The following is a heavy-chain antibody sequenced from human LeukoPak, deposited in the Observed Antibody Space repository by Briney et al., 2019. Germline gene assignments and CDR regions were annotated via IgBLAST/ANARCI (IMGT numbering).Heavy chain of an antibody. CDR3: ARQKTPDSSSWYMDY. Sequence: SVKVSCKASGGTFSSYAISWVRQAPGQGLEWMGRIIPILGIANYAQKFQGRVTITADKSTSTAYMELSSLRSEDTAVYYCARQKTPDSSSWYMDYWGQGTLVRVSS. CDR1: GGTFSSYA. CDR2: IIPILGIA. D-gene: IGHD6-13*01. V-gene: IGHV1-69*10. J-gene: IGHJ4*02.